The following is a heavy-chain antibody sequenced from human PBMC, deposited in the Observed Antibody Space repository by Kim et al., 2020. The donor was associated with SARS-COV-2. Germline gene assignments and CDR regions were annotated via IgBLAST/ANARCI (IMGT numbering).Heavy chain of an antibody. CDR2: MTASGDAT. CDR1: GFSFDTYA. CDR3: VKSTLLRGVTLAGNAFDL. V-gene: IGHV3-23*01. J-gene: IGHJ3*01. D-gene: IGHD3-10*01. Sequence: GGSLRLSCAASGFSFDTYAMTWVRQAPGKGPEWVATMTASGDATDYSDSVRGRFVISRDNARKIVFLQMNSLRADDTATYHCVKSTLLRGVTLAGNAFDLWGPGSLVSVSS.